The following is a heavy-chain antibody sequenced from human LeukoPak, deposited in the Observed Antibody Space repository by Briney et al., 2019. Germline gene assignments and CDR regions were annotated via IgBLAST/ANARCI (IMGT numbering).Heavy chain of an antibody. J-gene: IGHJ4*02. CDR1: GGSISSGDYY. D-gene: IGHD3-22*01. Sequence: PSETLSLTCTVSGGSISSGDYYWSWIRQPPGKGLEWIGYIYYSGSTYYNPSLKSRVTISVDTSKNQFSLELSSVTAADTAVYYCARTTYYYDSSGYYPLPFDYWGQGTLVTVSS. V-gene: IGHV4-30-4*08. CDR3: ARTTYYYDSSGYYPLPFDY. CDR2: IYYSGST.